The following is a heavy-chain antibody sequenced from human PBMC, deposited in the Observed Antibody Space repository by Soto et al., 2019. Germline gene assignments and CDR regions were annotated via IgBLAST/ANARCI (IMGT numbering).Heavy chain of an antibody. Sequence: GASVKVSCKASHDSLSIHFIHCVLQSPLEGLEWMGIINPGPNSASYSKEFQGRLTLTSDMPSRTVYMQLSNLRSDDTAVYYCARERYYYDSSGSFFDYWGQGTLVTVSS. CDR3: ARERYYYDSSGSFFDY. J-gene: IGHJ4*02. V-gene: IGHV1-46*01. CDR2: INPGPNSA. D-gene: IGHD3-22*01. CDR1: HDSLSIHF.